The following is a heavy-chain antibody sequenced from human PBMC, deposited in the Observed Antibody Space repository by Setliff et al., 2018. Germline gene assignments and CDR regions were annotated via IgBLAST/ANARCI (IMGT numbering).Heavy chain of an antibody. J-gene: IGHJ4*02. Sequence: SETLSLTCTVYGASFSDYYWGWTRQPQGKGLEWIAEINHSGRTNYYPSLKSRVTISVDTSKNQFSLTLYFVTAADTAVYYCRYWSGYYNNDYWGQGTLVTVSS. CDR1: GASFSDYY. CDR2: INHSGRT. D-gene: IGHD3-3*01. CDR3: RYWSGYYNNDY. V-gene: IGHV4-34*01.